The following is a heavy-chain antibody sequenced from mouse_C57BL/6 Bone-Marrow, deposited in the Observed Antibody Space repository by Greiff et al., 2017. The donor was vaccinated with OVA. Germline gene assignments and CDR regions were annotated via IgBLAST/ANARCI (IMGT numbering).Heavy chain of an antibody. Sequence: DVKLQESGPSLVKPSQTLSLTCSVTGDSITSGYWSWIRKFPGNKLEYMGYIIYSGSTYYNPSLKSRVSITRDTSKNQYYLQLDSVTTEDTATYYCARETYGKSFAYWGQGTLVTVSA. J-gene: IGHJ3*01. CDR1: GDSITSGY. CDR2: IIYSGST. V-gene: IGHV3-8*02. D-gene: IGHD2-1*01. CDR3: ARETYGKSFAY.